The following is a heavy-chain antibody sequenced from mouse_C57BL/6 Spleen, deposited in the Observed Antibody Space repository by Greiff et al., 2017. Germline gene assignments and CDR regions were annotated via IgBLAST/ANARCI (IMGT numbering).Heavy chain of an antibody. CDR2: IYPGDGDT. CDR3: AREGLSNYYGSRGDYAMDY. Sequence: QVQLQQSGPELVKPGASVKISCKASGYAFSSSWMNWVKQRPGKGLEWIGRIYPGDGDTNYNGKFKGKATLTADKSSSTAYMQLSSLTSEDSAVYFCAREGLSNYYGSRGDYAMDYWGQGTSVTVSS. CDR1: GYAFSSSW. D-gene: IGHD1-1*01. V-gene: IGHV1-82*01. J-gene: IGHJ4*01.